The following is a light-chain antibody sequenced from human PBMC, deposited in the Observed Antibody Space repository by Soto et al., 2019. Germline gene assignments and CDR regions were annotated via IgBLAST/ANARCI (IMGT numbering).Light chain of an antibody. CDR3: QQRHMWPIT. CDR1: QSFRGL. CDR2: DAY. V-gene: IGKV3-11*01. Sequence: EIVLTQSPATLSLSPGERATLSCRASQSFRGLFAWYHQKPGQAPRLLIYDAYNRATGIPPRFSGSGSGTDFTLTISSLEPEDSAVYYCQQRHMWPITFGQGTRLEI. J-gene: IGKJ5*01.